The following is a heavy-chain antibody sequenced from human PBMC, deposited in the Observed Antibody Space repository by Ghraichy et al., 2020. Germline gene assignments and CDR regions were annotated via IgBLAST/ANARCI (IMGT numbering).Heavy chain of an antibody. J-gene: IGHJ3*02. CDR2: IIPDGGDK. Sequence: GESLRLSCAASGFTFSSYWMSWVRQAPGKGLEWVSNIIPDGGDKYYVDSVKGRFTISRDNAKNSLYLQMSSLRAEDTAVYYCARGDYYDSSDYYIDAFDIWGQGTMVTVSS. CDR3: ARGDYYDSSDYYIDAFDI. CDR1: GFTFSSYW. D-gene: IGHD3-22*01. V-gene: IGHV3-7*01.